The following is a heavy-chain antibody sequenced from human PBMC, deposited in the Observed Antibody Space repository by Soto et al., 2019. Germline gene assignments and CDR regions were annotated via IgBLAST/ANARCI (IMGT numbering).Heavy chain of an antibody. CDR1: GFSFSDYY. V-gene: IGHV3-11*01. D-gene: IGHD3-10*01. CDR2: ISTSGRTV. CDR3: ARARHYYGSGSYLNFDY. Sequence: KAGGSLRLSCAASGFSFSDYYMSWIRQAPGKGLEWVSYISTSGRTVYYADSVKGRFTISRDNAKNSLSLQMNSLRAEDTAVYYCARARHYYGSGSYLNFDYWGQGTLVTVSS. J-gene: IGHJ4*02.